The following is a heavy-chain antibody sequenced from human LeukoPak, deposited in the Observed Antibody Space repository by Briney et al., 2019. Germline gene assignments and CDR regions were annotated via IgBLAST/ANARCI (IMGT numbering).Heavy chain of an antibody. Sequence: GGSLRLSCAASGFSFSDYWMSWVRQAPGKGLEWVANIKHDGSDEFYVDSVKGRFTSSRDNAKNSLYLQMNSLRAEDTAVYYCASDVGNSWGQGTLVAVSS. CDR3: ASDVGNS. V-gene: IGHV3-7*01. D-gene: IGHD2-15*01. CDR2: IKHDGSDE. CDR1: GFSFSDYW. J-gene: IGHJ4*02.